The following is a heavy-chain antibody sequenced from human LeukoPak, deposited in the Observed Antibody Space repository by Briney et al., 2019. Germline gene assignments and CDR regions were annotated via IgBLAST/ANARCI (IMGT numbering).Heavy chain of an antibody. CDR2: IYTSGST. CDR1: GASISSYY. CDR3: ARSVPYGSGSYYDY. D-gene: IGHD3-10*01. V-gene: IGHV4-4*07. Sequence: SETLSLTCTVSGASISSYYWSWIRQPAGKGLEWIGRIYTSGSTNYDPSLKSRVTMSEDGSKNQISLKLSSVTAADTAVYYCARSVPYGSGSYYDYWGQGTLVTVSS. J-gene: IGHJ4*02.